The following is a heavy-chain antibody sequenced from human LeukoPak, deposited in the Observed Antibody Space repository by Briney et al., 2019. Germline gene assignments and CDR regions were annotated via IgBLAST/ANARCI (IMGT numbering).Heavy chain of an antibody. CDR3: AKRGVVIRGLLVIGYHQEAYHYDF. J-gene: IGHJ4*02. CDR2: ISERGGST. D-gene: IGHD3-10*01. CDR1: EISLSKYA. Sequence: GGSLRLSCVSSEISLSKYAMTWVRQAPGKGLDWVPNISERGGSTTYADSVKGRFSISRDTSLNTLYLQMNNLRAEDTAVYFCAKRGVVIRGLLVIGYHQEAYHYDFWGQGVLVTVSS. V-gene: IGHV3-23*01.